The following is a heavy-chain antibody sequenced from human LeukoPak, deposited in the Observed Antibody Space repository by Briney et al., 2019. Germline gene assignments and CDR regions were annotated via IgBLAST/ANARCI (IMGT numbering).Heavy chain of an antibody. CDR1: GFTFSSYG. V-gene: IGHV3-30*18. CDR3: ANTVIGSRHFDY. D-gene: IGHD4-11*01. CDR2: ISYDGSNK. Sequence: PGGSLRLSCAASGFTFSSYGMHWVRQAPGKGLEWVAVISYDGSNKYYADSAKGRFTISRDNSKNTLYLQMNSLRAEDTAVYYCANTVIGSRHFDYWGQGTPVTVSS. J-gene: IGHJ4*02.